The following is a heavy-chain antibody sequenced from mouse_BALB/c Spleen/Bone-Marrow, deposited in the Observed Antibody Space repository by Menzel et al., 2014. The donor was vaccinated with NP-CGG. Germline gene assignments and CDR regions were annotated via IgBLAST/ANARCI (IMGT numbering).Heavy chain of an antibody. J-gene: IGHJ4*01. CDR1: GFTFSSFG. CDR3: ARYGYYDAMDY. D-gene: IGHD2-2*01. Sequence: EVKLVESGGGLVQPGGSRKLSCAASGFTFSSFGMHWVRQAPEKGLEWVAHISSGSSTIYYADTVKGRFTISRDNPKNTLFLQMTSLRSEDTAMYYCARYGYYDAMDYWGQGTSVTVSS. CDR2: ISSGSSTI. V-gene: IGHV5-17*02.